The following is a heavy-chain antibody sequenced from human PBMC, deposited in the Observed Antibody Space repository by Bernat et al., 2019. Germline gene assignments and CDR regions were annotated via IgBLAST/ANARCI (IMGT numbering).Heavy chain of an antibody. J-gene: IGHJ3*02. CDR3: AKDLWYFEKKHWRADDAFDI. CDR2: ISGDGSSI. CDR1: GFTFDDYA. Sequence: EVQLVESGGGVVQPGGSLRLSCAAPGFTFDDYAMHWVRLVPGKGLEWVSLISGDGSSIYYADSVKGRFTISRDNSKNSLYLQMNSLRTEDTAMYYWAKDLWYFEKKHWRADDAFDIWGEGIMVTVSS. V-gene: IGHV3-43*02. D-gene: IGHD2-15*01.